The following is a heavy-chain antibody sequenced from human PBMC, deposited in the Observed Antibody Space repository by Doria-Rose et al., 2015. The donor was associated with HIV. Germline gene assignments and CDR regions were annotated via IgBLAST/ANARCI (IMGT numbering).Heavy chain of an antibody. Sequence: VQPVQSGGGLVQPGRSLRLSCVGSGFSFESYAMHWVRLAPGKGLEWVAGISWDSGATGNADSVEGRFTIYRDNAKKSVYLEMRSLRPEDTAFYYCAKAPIIGPKYYFYMDVWGKGTSVTVSS. V-gene: IGHV3-9*01. CDR1: GFSFESYA. CDR2: ISWDSGAT. CDR3: AKAPIIGPKYYFYMDV. J-gene: IGHJ6*03. D-gene: IGHD3-3*01.